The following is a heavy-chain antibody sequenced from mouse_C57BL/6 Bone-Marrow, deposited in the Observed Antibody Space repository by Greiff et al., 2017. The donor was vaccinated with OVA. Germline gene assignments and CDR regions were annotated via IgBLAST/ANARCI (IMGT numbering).Heavy chain of an antibody. D-gene: IGHD2-3*01. J-gene: IGHJ1*03. CDR3: TRDRDGYYWYFDV. CDR2: ISSGGDYI. CDR1: GFTFSSYA. V-gene: IGHV5-9-1*02. Sequence: DVQLVESGEGLVKPGGSLKLSCAASGFTFSSYAMSWVRQTPEKRLEWVAYISSGGDYIYYADTVKGRFTISRDNARNTLYLQMSSLKSEDTAMYYCTRDRDGYYWYFDVWGTGTTVTVSS.